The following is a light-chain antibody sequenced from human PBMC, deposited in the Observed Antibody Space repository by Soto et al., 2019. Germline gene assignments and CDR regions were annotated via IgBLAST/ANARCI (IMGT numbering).Light chain of an antibody. V-gene: IGKV1-5*01. Sequence: DNQMTQSPPTLSASVGDRVTITCRASQSIRHYLAWYQQMPGKAPKLLIYGASTLQCGVPSRFSGSGSGTDFPLTISSLQPDDFGIYFCQHNKSYSKTFGQGTKVDIK. CDR2: GAS. CDR3: QHNKSYSKT. CDR1: QSIRHY. J-gene: IGKJ1*01.